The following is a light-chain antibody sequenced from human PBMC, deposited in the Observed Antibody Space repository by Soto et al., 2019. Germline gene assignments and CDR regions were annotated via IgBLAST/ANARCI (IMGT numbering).Light chain of an antibody. V-gene: IGLV2-14*03. CDR1: SSDVGGYNY. CDR3: SSYTTSSAPHVV. Sequence: QSALTQPASVSGSPGQSLTISCTGTSSDVGGYNYVSWYQQHPGKAPKLMIYDVSNRPSGISNRFSGSKSGNTASLTISGLQAEDEADYYCSSYTTSSAPHVVFGGGPMLTVL. J-gene: IGLJ2*01. CDR2: DVS.